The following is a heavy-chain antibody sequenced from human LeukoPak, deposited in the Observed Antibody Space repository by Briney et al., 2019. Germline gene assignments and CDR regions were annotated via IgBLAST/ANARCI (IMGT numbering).Heavy chain of an antibody. CDR2: ISGNGGST. Sequence: GTPRLSCAASGFTFSSYGMSWVRQAPGKGLEWVSAISGNGGSTYYADSVKGRFAISRDTSKNTLYLQMNSLRAEDTAVYYCAKVGPSLVRGLIRGGARYYYNYMDVWGKGTTVTISS. J-gene: IGHJ6*03. D-gene: IGHD3-10*01. V-gene: IGHV3-23*01. CDR1: GFTFSSYG. CDR3: AKVGPSLVRGLIRGGARYYYNYMDV.